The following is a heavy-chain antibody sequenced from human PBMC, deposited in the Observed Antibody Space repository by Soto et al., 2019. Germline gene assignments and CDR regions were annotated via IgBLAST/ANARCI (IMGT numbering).Heavy chain of an antibody. CDR1: GYTFTAYH. J-gene: IGHJ6*02. D-gene: IGHD3-10*02. CDR3: ARNMDYYYGRGSGNGHGV. CDR2: INPKFGDT. V-gene: IGHV1-2*02. Sequence: QVQLVQSGAEVKEPGDSVRVSCEASGYTFTAYHIHWVRQAPGQGLEWMGWINPKFGDTTYAQDFQGRVSMTRDMFISTVYMELSRLTSDDTAIYYCARNMDYYYGRGSGNGHGVLGLGTTVTVFS.